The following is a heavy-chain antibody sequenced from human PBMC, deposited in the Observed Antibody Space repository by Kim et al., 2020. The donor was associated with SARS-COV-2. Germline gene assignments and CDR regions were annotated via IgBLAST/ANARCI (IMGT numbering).Heavy chain of an antibody. CDR3: ARTYYYDSSGYLDAFDI. V-gene: IGHV1-46*01. D-gene: IGHD3-22*01. CDR2: INPSGGST. CDR1: GYTFTSYY. J-gene: IGHJ3*02. Sequence: ASVKVSCKASGYTFTSYYMHWVRQAPGQGLEWMGIINPSGGSTSYAQKFQGRVTMTRDTSTSTVYMELSSLRSEDTAVYYCARTYYYDSSGYLDAFDIWGQGTMVTVSS.